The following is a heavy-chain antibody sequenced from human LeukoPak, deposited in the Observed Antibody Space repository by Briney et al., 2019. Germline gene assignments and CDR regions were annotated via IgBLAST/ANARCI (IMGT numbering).Heavy chain of an antibody. J-gene: IGHJ4*02. CDR1: GGSISSYH. CDR2: IHYSGST. V-gene: IGHV4-59*01. D-gene: IGHD6-13*01. Sequence: SETLSLTCTVSGGSISSYHWSWIRQPPEKGLEWIGYIHYSGSTSYNPSLKSRVTMSVDTSNNQFSLKVSSVTAADTAVYYCARGGNSWYADYWGQGTLVTVSS. CDR3: ARGGNSWYADY.